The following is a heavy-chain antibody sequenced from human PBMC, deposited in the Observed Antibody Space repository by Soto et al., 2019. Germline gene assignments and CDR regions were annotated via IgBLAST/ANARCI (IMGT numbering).Heavy chain of an antibody. CDR1: GLTFSRYP. CDR3: AKFMAADFYYAVDD. D-gene: IGHD3-10*01. V-gene: IGHV3-30-3*01. Sequence: QVQLVESGGGVVQPGRSLRLSCTVSGLTFSRYPMHWVRQAPGKGLEWLALISHNGGDKYYADSVKGRFTISRDNSENPLYLQMRSLRVDDSAVYFCAKFMAADFYYAVDDWGQGTSGNVTS. CDR2: ISHNGGDK. J-gene: IGHJ6*02.